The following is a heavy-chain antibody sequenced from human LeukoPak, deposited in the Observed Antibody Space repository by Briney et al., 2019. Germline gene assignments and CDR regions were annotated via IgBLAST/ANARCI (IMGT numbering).Heavy chain of an antibody. CDR2: INHSGST. V-gene: IGHV4-34*01. CDR1: GGSFSGYY. Sequence: TPSETLSLTCAVYGGSFSGYYWSWIRQPPGKGLEWIGEINHSGSTNYNPSLKSRVTISVDTSKNQFSLKLSSVTAADTAVYYCAGGGIAAARKRYWFDPWGQGTLVTVSS. J-gene: IGHJ5*02. D-gene: IGHD6-13*01. CDR3: AGGGIAAARKRYWFDP.